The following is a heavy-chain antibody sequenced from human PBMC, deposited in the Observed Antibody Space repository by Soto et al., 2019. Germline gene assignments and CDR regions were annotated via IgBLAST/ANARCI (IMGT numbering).Heavy chain of an antibody. CDR1: GGSFSGYY. CDR2: INHSGST. V-gene: IGHV4-34*01. CDR3: ARGRIFYGDYSHYYYYYGMDV. D-gene: IGHD4-17*01. J-gene: IGHJ6*02. Sequence: SETLSLTCAVYGGSFSGYYWSWIRQPPGKGLEWIGEINHSGSTNYNPSLKSRVTISVDTSKNQFSLKLSPVTAADTAVYYCARGRIFYGDYSHYYYYYGMDVWGQGTTVTVSS.